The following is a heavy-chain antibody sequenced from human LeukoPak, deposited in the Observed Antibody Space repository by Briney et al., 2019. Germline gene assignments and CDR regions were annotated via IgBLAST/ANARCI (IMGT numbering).Heavy chain of an antibody. Sequence: GGSLRLSCAASGFTFSDYYMSWIRHAPGKGLEWVSYISSSGSTIYYADSVKGRFTISRDNAKNSLYLQMNSLRAEDTALYYCGKDISAGGMDVWGQGTTVTVSS. J-gene: IGHJ6*02. CDR3: GKDISAGGMDV. CDR1: GFTFSDYY. CDR2: ISSSGSTI. D-gene: IGHD3-10*01. V-gene: IGHV3-11*01.